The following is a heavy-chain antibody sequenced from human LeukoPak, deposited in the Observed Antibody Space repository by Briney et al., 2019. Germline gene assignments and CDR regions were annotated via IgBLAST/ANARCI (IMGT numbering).Heavy chain of an antibody. CDR3: AKAGYGSGSYYPAALDY. Sequence: GGSLRLSCAASGFTFDDYTMHWVRQAPGKGLEWVSLISWDGGSTYYADSVKGRFTISRDNSKNSLYLQMNSLRTEDTALYYCAKAGYGSGSYYPAALDYWGQGTLVTVSS. J-gene: IGHJ4*02. CDR2: ISWDGGST. CDR1: GFTFDDYT. D-gene: IGHD3-10*01. V-gene: IGHV3-43*01.